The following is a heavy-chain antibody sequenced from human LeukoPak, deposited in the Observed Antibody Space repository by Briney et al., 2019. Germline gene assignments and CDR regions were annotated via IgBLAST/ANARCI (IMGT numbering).Heavy chain of an antibody. CDR1: GFTFNIYC. D-gene: IGHD3-22*01. J-gene: IGHJ4*02. CDR2: ICPDGTGI. CDR3: ARDKGDYHTSGSLFVF. Sequence: GGSLRLSCAASGFTFNIYCMHWVRQGPGKGPMWVSRICPDGTGITYADSVKGRFTISRDNAKNSLHLQMNSLRAEDTAVYYCARDKGDYHTSGSLFVFGGQGTLVTVSS. V-gene: IGHV3-74*01.